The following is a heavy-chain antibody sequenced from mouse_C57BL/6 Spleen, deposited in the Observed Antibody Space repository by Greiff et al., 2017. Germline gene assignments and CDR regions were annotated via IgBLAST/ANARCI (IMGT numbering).Heavy chain of an antibody. CDR3: ARSDYGNDY. CDR1: GYTFTDYN. CDR2: INPNNGGT. Sequence: EVHLVESGPELVKPGASVKIPCKASGYTFTDYNMDWVKQSHGKSLEWIGDINPNNGGTIYNQKFKGKATLTVDKSSSTAYMELRSLTSEDTAVYYCARSDYGNDYWGQGTTLTVSS. J-gene: IGHJ2*01. D-gene: IGHD1-1*01. V-gene: IGHV1-18*01.